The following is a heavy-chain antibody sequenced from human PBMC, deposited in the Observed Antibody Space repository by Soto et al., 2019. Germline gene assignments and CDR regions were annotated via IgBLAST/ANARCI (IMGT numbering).Heavy chain of an antibody. D-gene: IGHD3-16*01. CDR1: GGTFSGYV. CDR2: FVPLFGTT. Sequence: QLVQSGSEVKKPGSSVKVSCQASGGTFSGYVVTWVRQAPGQGLEWMGEFVPLFGTTNYATRFSGRITITAEESTSTAYMELRTLRSDDTAVYYCATHGLGVSSPPYFDHWGQGTLVTVSS. CDR3: ATHGLGVSSPPYFDH. V-gene: IGHV1-69*01. J-gene: IGHJ4*02.